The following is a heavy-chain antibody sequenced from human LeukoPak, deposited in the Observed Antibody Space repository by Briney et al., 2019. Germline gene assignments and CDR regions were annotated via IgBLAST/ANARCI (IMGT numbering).Heavy chain of an antibody. Sequence: ASVKVSCKASGYTFTGYYMHWVRQAPGQGLEWMGWISGNNGNRNYAQNFQGRVTMTMTTDTSTTTAYMELRSLRSDDTAVYYCARGPGYYFYHYMDVWGKGTTVTVSS. CDR2: ISGNNGNR. J-gene: IGHJ6*03. V-gene: IGHV1-18*04. CDR1: GYTFTGYY. CDR3: ARGPGYYFYHYMDV.